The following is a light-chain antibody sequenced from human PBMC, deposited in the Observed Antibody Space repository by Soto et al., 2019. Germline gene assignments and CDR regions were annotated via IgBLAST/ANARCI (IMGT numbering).Light chain of an antibody. V-gene: IGLV2-14*01. CDR3: SSYTASSTYV. CDR1: SSDVGGYNY. CDR2: DVS. Sequence: LTQPASVSGSPGQSIAISCTGTSSDVGGYNYVSWYQQHPGKAPKLILCDVSNRPSGVSDRFSGSKSGNTASLTISGLQTEDEADYYCSSYTASSTYVFGTGTKVTVL. J-gene: IGLJ1*01.